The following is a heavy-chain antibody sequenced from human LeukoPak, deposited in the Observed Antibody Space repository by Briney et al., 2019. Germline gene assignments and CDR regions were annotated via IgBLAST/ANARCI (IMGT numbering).Heavy chain of an antibody. CDR3: ARAIGKSEGY. CDR2: IKQDGSEK. D-gene: IGHD4-23*01. J-gene: IGHJ4*02. V-gene: IGHV3-7*01. Sequence: GGSLRLSCAASEFTFSSYSMNWVRQAPGKGLEWVANIKQDGSEKYYVDSVKGRFTISRDNAKSSLYLQMDSLRAEDTAVYYCARAIGKSEGYWGQGTLVTVSS. CDR1: EFTFSSYS.